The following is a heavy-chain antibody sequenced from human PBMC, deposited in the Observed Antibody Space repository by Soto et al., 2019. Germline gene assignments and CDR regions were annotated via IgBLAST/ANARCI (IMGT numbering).Heavy chain of an antibody. V-gene: IGHV3-74*01. Sequence: EVQLVESGGGLVQPGGSLRLSCAGSGFIFSNYWMHWVRQAPGKGLEWVSRIDHDGPTDYADSVRGRFTISRDNAESTLYLQMNSLRPEDTAVYYWVRDSHGDYWGQGTRVTVSS. CDR2: IDHDGPT. J-gene: IGHJ4*02. CDR1: GFIFSNYW. CDR3: VRDSHGDY.